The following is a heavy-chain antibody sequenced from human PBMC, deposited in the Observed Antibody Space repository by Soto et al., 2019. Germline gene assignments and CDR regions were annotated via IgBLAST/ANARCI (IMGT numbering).Heavy chain of an antibody. Sequence: QVQLVRSGTEVKKPGASVKVSCKASGYTFTSHDINWVRQATGQGLEWMGWMNPNSGNTGYAQKFQGRVTMTRNTSISTAYMELSSLRSEDTAVYYCARWDYGVYARFDYWGQGTLVTVSS. J-gene: IGHJ4*02. D-gene: IGHD4-17*01. V-gene: IGHV1-8*01. CDR3: ARWDYGVYARFDY. CDR1: GYTFTSHD. CDR2: MNPNSGNT.